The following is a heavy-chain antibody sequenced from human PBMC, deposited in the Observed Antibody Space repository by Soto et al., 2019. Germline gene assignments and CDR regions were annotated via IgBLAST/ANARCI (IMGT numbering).Heavy chain of an antibody. CDR3: ARPYPNMDWFDP. CDR1: GFTFSDYY. Sequence: PGGSLRLSCAASGFTFSDYYMRWIRQAPGKGLEWVSYISSSGSTIYYADSVKGRFTISRDNAKNSLYLQMTSLRAEDTAVYYCARPYPNMDWFDPWGQGTLVTVSS. D-gene: IGHD2-21*01. V-gene: IGHV3-11*01. J-gene: IGHJ5*02. CDR2: ISSSGSTI.